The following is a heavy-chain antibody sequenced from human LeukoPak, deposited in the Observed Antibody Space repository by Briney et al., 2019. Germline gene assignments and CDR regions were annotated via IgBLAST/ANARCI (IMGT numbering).Heavy chain of an antibody. Sequence: VKVSCKASGGTFSSYAISWVRRAPGQGLEWMGGIIPIFGTANYAQKFQGRVTITTDESTSTAYMELSSLRSEDTAVYYCARAVVSDYDFWSGYQTTLDYWGQGTLVTVSS. CDR3: ARAVVSDYDFWSGYQTTLDY. D-gene: IGHD3-3*01. J-gene: IGHJ4*02. CDR2: IIPIFGTA. V-gene: IGHV1-69*05. CDR1: GGTFSSYA.